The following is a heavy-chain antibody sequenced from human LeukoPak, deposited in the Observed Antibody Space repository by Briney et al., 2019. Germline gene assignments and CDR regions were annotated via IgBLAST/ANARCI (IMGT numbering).Heavy chain of an antibody. Sequence: GGSLRLSCAASGFSFSRSSMGWVRQAPGKGLEWVSSITASSTYIYYADSVKGRFTISRDNVEKSVYLQMNSLRAEDTAVYYCAREYYYDENAGNCWGQGTLVTVSS. CDR3: AREYYYDENAGNC. V-gene: IGHV3-21*01. CDR2: ITASSTYI. D-gene: IGHD3-22*01. J-gene: IGHJ4*02. CDR1: GFSFSRSS.